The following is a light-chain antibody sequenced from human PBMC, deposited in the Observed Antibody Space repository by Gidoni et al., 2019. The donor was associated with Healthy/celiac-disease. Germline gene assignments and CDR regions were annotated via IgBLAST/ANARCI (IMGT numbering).Light chain of an antibody. J-gene: IGKJ5*01. CDR2: AAS. CDR3: QQSYSTPIT. CDR1: QSISSY. V-gene: IGKV1-39*01. Sequence: DIQMTQSPSSLSASVGDRVTITCRARQSISSYSNWYQQKPGKATKLLIYAASSLQSGVPSRFSGSGSWTDFTLTISSLQPEDFATYYCQQSYSTPITFGQGTRLEIK.